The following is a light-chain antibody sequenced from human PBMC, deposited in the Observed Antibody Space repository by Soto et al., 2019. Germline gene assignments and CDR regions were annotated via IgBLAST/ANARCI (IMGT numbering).Light chain of an antibody. Sequence: EIVLTQSPGTLSLSPGERATLSCRASQSVSSNFLAWYQEKPGQAPRLLIYGASKRATGIPDRFSGSGSGTDFPLTISRLEPEEFAVYYCLQYGRSLGFAFGGGTKVEIK. V-gene: IGKV3-20*01. CDR2: GAS. CDR3: LQYGRSLGFA. J-gene: IGKJ4*01. CDR1: QSVSSNF.